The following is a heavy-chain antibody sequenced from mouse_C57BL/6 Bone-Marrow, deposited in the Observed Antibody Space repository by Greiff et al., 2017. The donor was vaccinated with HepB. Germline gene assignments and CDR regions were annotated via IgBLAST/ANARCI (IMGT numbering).Heavy chain of an antibody. CDR1: GYTFTDYY. V-gene: IGHV1-76*01. Sequence: VQLQQSGAELVRPGASVKLSCKASGYTFTDYYINWVKQRPGQGLEWIARIYPGSGNTYYNEKFKGKATLTAEKSSSTAYMQLSSLTSEDSAVYFCARGYYEYDGDFTYAMDYWGQGTSVTVSS. J-gene: IGHJ4*01. D-gene: IGHD2-4*01. CDR3: ARGYYEYDGDFTYAMDY. CDR2: IYPGSGNT.